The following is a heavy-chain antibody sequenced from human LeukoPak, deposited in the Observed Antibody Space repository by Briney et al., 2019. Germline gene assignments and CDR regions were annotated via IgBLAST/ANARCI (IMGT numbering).Heavy chain of an antibody. CDR1: GFTFSSYA. V-gene: IGHV3-23*01. CDR3: AKGGNYNSYYYYMDV. J-gene: IGHJ6*03. CDR2: ISGSGDST. Sequence: SGGSLRLSCAASGFTFSSYAMSWVRQAPGKGLEWVSVISGSGDSTFYADSVRGRFTISRDNSKNTVYLQMNGLRAEDTAVYYCAKGGNYNSYYYYMDVWGKGTTVTVSS. D-gene: IGHD5-24*01.